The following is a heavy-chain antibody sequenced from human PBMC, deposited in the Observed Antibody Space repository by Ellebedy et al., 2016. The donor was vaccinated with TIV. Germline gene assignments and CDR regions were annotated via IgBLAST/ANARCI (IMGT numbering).Heavy chain of an antibody. Sequence: GESLKISCTASGFTFSTYWMSWVRQAPGKGLEWVANIKEDGSEKYYVDSVKGRFTISRDNAKNSLSLQMKSLRAEDTAVYYCARDSYGSGSYSSDWGQGTLVTVSS. CDR1: GFTFSTYW. CDR2: IKEDGSEK. CDR3: ARDSYGSGSYSSD. V-gene: IGHV3-7*01. D-gene: IGHD3-10*01. J-gene: IGHJ4*02.